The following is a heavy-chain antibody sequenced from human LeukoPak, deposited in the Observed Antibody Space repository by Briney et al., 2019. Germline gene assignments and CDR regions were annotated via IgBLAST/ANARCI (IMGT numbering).Heavy chain of an antibody. CDR2: ISYDGSNK. V-gene: IGHV3-30-3*01. CDR1: GFTFTSYA. CDR3: ARDGSGSYGGFDY. Sequence: GGSLRLSCAASGFTFTSYALHWVRQAPGKGLGWVAVISYDGSNKYYADSVKGRFTISRDNSKNTLYLQMNSLRAEDTAVYYCARDGSGSYGGFDYWGQGTLVTVSS. J-gene: IGHJ4*02. D-gene: IGHD1-26*01.